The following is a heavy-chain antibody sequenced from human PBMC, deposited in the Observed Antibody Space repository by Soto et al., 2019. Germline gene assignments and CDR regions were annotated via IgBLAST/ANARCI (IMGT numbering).Heavy chain of an antibody. D-gene: IGHD5-12*01. Sequence: QVQLQESGPGLVKPSETLSLTCTVSGGSISSYYWSWIRQPPGKGLEWIGYIYYSGSTNYNPSLKILXXIXVXXSQNQFALRLSSVTAADTAVYYCAGQGGYDYGHDYWGQGTLVTVSS. CDR1: GGSISSYY. CDR3: AGQGGYDYGHDY. CDR2: IYYSGST. J-gene: IGHJ4*02. V-gene: IGHV4-59*08.